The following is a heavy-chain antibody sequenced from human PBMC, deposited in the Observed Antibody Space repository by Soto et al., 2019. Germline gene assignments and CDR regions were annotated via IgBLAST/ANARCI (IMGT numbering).Heavy chain of an antibody. CDR2: SRNKDNSHTT. J-gene: IGHJ4*02. CDR3: GRAKFTNSRFNFDF. CDR1: GFTFSDHH. V-gene: IGHV3-72*01. D-gene: IGHD2-2*01. Sequence: EVQLVESGGGLVQPGGSLRLSCAVSGFTFSDHHMAWVRQTPGKGLEWVGRSRNKDNSHTTEYAASVKGRFTISRNEYKTSLFLQMNSLQTADTAVYFCGRAKFTNSRFNFDFWGQGTLVTVSS.